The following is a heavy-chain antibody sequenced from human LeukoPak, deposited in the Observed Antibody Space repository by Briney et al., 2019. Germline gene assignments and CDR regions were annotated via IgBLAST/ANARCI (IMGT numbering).Heavy chain of an antibody. Sequence: ASVKVSCKASGYTFTGYYMHWVRQAPGQGLEWMGWINPNTGGTNYAQKLQGRVTMTTDTSTSTAYMELRSLRSDDTAVYYCARDPPPHIIAAAGPRYFDYWGQGTLVTVSS. J-gene: IGHJ4*02. CDR1: GYTFTGYY. V-gene: IGHV1-2*02. D-gene: IGHD6-13*01. CDR3: ARDPPPHIIAAAGPRYFDY. CDR2: INPNTGGT.